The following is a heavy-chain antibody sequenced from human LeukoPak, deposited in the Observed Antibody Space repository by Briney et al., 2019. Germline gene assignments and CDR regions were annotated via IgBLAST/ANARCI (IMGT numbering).Heavy chain of an antibody. V-gene: IGHV4-61*08. CDR1: GGSISSGGYY. J-gene: IGHJ4*02. CDR2: IYYSGNT. Sequence: SQTLSLTCTVSGGSISSGGYYWSGIRQPPGKGLEWIGYIYYSGNTNYNPSLKSRVTISVDTSKNQFSLNLSSVTAADTAVYYCARDWPARNWGQGTLGTVSS. CDR3: ARDWPARN.